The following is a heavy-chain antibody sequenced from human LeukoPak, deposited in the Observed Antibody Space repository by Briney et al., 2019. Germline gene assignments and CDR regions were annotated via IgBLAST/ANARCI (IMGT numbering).Heavy chain of an antibody. CDR1: GFTFSSYC. J-gene: IGHJ4*02. D-gene: IGHD3-10*01. Sequence: SGGSLRLSCAASGFTFSSYCMNWVRQPPGKGLEWVADICFSGSNKYYADPVKGRFTISRDNSHNTLYLQVQSVRAEDTAVCYCAKDGVTMVRGVHPFDYWVQGTLVTDPS. CDR2: ICFSGSNK. CDR3: AKDGVTMVRGVHPFDY. V-gene: IGHV3-33*06.